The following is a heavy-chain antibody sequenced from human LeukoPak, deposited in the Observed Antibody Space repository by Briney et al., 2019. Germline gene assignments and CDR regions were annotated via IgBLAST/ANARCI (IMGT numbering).Heavy chain of an antibody. J-gene: IGHJ5*02. V-gene: IGHV4-61*02. D-gene: IGHD1-26*01. CDR2: IYSSGSA. CDR1: GGSISSGSYY. Sequence: PSETLSLTCTVSGGSISSGSYYWSWIRQPAGKGLEWIGRIYSSGSANYNPSLKSRLTISVDRSKNQFSLRLTSVTAADTAVYYCARAVGSSESNWFDPWGQGTLATVSS. CDR3: ARAVGSSESNWFDP.